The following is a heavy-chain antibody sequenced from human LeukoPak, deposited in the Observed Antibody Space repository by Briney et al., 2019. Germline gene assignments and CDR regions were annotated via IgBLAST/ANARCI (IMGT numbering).Heavy chain of an antibody. V-gene: IGHV3-15*01. Sequence: GGSLRLSCAASGFTFNDAWMNWVRQAPGKGLEWVGRIKSKTDGGTTDYAAPVKGRFTISRDDSKNTLYLQMSSLKTEDTAVYYCTTEDYYGSGIKPSIWGQGTMVTVSS. J-gene: IGHJ3*02. CDR2: IKSKTDGGTT. D-gene: IGHD3-10*01. CDR1: GFTFNDAW. CDR3: TTEDYYGSGIKPSI.